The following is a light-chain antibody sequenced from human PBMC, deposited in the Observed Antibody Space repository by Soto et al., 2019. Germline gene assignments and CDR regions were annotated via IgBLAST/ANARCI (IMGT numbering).Light chain of an antibody. Sequence: QSVLTQPPSASGSPGQSVTISCTGTSSDVGGYNYVSWYQQHPGKAPKLIIYEVSERPSGVPDRCSGSKSGNTASLTVSGLQAEDEADYYYSSYAGSNTPYVFGTGTKVTVL. CDR3: SSYAGSNTPYV. V-gene: IGLV2-8*01. CDR1: SSDVGGYNY. CDR2: EVS. J-gene: IGLJ1*01.